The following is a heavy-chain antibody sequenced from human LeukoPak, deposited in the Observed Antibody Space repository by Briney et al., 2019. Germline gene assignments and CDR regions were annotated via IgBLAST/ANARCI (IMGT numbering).Heavy chain of an antibody. CDR3: ARGFLMRGFDY. CDR2: THYESKRKN. Sequence: SQTLSLTCAISGGSVSSSTTGWNWIRQSPSRGLEWLGRTHYESKRKNDYAESVKSRITINPDTSKNQFSLQLNSVTPEDTAVYFCARGFLMRGFDYWGQGTLVTVSS. J-gene: IGHJ4*02. CDR1: GGSVSSSTTG. V-gene: IGHV6-1*01.